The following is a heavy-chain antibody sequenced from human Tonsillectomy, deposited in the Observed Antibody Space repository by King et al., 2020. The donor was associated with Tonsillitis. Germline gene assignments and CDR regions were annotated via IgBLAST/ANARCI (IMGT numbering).Heavy chain of an antibody. CDR1: GGSISSSSYY. D-gene: IGHD3-22*01. V-gene: IGHV4-39*01. CDR3: ARCPLRFAHSSIYYYDGYGAFDI. J-gene: IGHJ3*02. Sequence: LQLQESGPGLVKPSETLSLTCTVSGGSISSSSYYWDWIRQPPGKGLEWIGNIYYSGSTYYNPSLKSRVTISVDTSKNQFSLKLSSVTAADTAVYYCARCPLRFAHSSIYYYDGYGAFDIWGQGTMVTVSS. CDR2: IYYSGST.